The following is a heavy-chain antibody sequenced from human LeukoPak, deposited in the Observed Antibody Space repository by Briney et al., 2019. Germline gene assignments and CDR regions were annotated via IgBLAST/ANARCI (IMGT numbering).Heavy chain of an antibody. J-gene: IGHJ4*02. CDR3: ARGSMIVVVSGFDY. CDR2: INPNSGGT. V-gene: IGHV1-2*02. CDR1: GYTFTGYY. Sequence: GASVKVSCKASGYTFTGYYMHWVRQAPGQGLEWMGWINPNSGGTNYAQKFQGRVTMTRDTSISTAYMELSRLRSDDTAVYYCARGSMIVVVSGFDYWGQGTLVTVSS. D-gene: IGHD3-22*01.